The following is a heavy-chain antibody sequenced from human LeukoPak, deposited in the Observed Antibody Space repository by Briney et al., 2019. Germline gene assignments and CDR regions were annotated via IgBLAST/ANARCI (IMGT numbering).Heavy chain of an antibody. CDR2: INHSGST. J-gene: IGHJ4*02. CDR1: GGSFSGYY. D-gene: IGHD6-19*01. V-gene: IGHV4-34*01. CDR3: ARGRRRIAVAGKVDY. Sequence: PSETLSLTCAVYGGSFSGYYWSWIRQPPGKGLEGIGEINHSGSTNYNPSLKSRVTISVDTSKNQFSLKLSSVTAADTAVYYCARGRRRIAVAGKVDYWGQGTLVTVSS.